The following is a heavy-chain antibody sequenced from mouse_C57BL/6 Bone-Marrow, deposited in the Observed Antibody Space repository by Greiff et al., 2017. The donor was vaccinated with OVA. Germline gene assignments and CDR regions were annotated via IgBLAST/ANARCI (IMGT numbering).Heavy chain of an antibody. CDR2: ISYDGSN. CDR3: ATDSSGWAY. J-gene: IGHJ3*01. D-gene: IGHD3-2*02. Sequence: EVQRVESGPGLVKPSQSLSLTCSVTGYSITSGYYWNWIRQFPGNKLEWMGYISYDGSNNYNPSLKNRISITRDTSKNQFFLKLNSVTTEDTATYYCATDSSGWAYWGQGTLVTVSA. CDR1: GYSITSGYY. V-gene: IGHV3-6*01.